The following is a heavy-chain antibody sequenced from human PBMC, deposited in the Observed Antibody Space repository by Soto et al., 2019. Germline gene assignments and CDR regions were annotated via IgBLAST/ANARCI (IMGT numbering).Heavy chain of an antibody. V-gene: IGHV1-3*01. D-gene: IGHD2-2*01. CDR1: GYTFTSYA. J-gene: IGHJ4*02. CDR3: ARDSNPLGYCSSTSCYFGYFDY. CDR2: INAGNGNT. Sequence: ASVKVSCKASGYTFTSYAMHWVRQAPGQRLEWMGWINAGNGNTKYSQKFQGRVTITRDTSASTAYMELSSLRSEDTAVYYCARDSNPLGYCSSTSCYFGYFDYWGQGTLVTVSS.